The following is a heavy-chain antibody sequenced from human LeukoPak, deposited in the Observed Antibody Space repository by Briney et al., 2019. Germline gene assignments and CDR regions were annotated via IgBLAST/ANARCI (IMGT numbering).Heavy chain of an antibody. CDR1: GFTFSSYA. CDR3: ARDKDDYGSGNHWFDP. Sequence: GGSLRLSCAASGFTFSSYAMSWVRQAPGKGLEWVSNMSGSGGSTYYADSVKGRFTISRDNAKNSLYLQMNSLRAEDTAVYYCARDKDDYGSGNHWFDPWGQGTLVTVSS. D-gene: IGHD3-10*01. CDR2: MSGSGGST. V-gene: IGHV3-23*01. J-gene: IGHJ5*02.